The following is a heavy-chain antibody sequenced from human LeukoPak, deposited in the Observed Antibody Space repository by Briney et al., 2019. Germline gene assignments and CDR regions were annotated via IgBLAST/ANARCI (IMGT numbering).Heavy chain of an antibody. CDR3: ARGVSGSYYAFDY. D-gene: IGHD3-10*01. CDR2: IYYSGST. Sequence: SETLSLTCTVSDDSISSYYWSWIRQPPGKGLEWIGYIYYSGSTNYNPSLKSRVTISVDTSKYQFSLKLSSVTAADTAVYYCARGVSGSYYAFDYWGQGTLVTVSS. J-gene: IGHJ4*02. CDR1: DDSISSYY. V-gene: IGHV4-59*01.